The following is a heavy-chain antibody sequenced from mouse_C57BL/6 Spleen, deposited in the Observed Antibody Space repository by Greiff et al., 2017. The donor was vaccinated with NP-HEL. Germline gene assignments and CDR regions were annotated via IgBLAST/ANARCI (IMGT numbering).Heavy chain of an antibody. CDR3: ARNDYDGGAWFAY. CDR2: IYPSDSET. J-gene: IGHJ3*01. V-gene: IGHV1-61*01. D-gene: IGHD2-4*01. Sequence: VQLQQPGAELVRPGSSVKLSCKASGYTFTSYWMDWVKQRPGQGLEWIGNIYPSDSETHYNQKFKDKATLTVDKSSSTAYMQLSSLTSEDSAVYYCARNDYDGGAWFAYWGQRTLVTVSA. CDR1: GYTFTSYW.